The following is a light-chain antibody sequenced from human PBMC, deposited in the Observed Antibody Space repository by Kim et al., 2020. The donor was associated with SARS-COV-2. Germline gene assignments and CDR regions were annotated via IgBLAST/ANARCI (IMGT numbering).Light chain of an antibody. Sequence: SSELPQDPAVSVALGQTVRITCQGDSLRSYYASWYQQKPGQAPVLVIYGKNNRPSGIPDRFSGSSSGNTASLTITGAQAEDEADYYCNSRDSSGNHVVFGAGTRLTGL. J-gene: IGLJ2*01. CDR1: SLRSYY. V-gene: IGLV3-19*01. CDR2: GKN. CDR3: NSRDSSGNHVV.